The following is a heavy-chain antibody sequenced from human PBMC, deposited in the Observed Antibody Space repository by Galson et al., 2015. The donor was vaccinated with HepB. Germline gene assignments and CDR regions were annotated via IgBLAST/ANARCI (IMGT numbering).Heavy chain of an antibody. D-gene: IGHD3-3*01. Sequence: SLRLSCAASGFTFSSYGMHWVRQAPGKGLEWVAVIWYDGSNKYYADSVKGRFTISRDNSKNTLYLQMNSLRAEDTAVYYCAKDGLRNTIFGVVTSGSGMDAWGQGTTVTVSS. J-gene: IGHJ6*02. V-gene: IGHV3-33*06. CDR1: GFTFSSYG. CDR3: AKDGLRNTIFGVVTSGSGMDA. CDR2: IWYDGSNK.